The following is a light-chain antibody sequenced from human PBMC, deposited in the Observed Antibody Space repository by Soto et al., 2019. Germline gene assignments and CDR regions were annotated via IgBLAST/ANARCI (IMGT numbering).Light chain of an antibody. CDR1: SSNIGNNY. V-gene: IGLV1-51*02. CDR3: GTWDSSLSAVV. J-gene: IGLJ2*01. Sequence: QAVVTQPPSVSAAPGQKVTISCSGSSSNIGNNYVSWYQQLPGTAPELLIYENNKRPSGIPDRFSGSKSGTSATLGITGLQTGDEADYYCGTWDSSLSAVVFGGGTKLTVL. CDR2: ENN.